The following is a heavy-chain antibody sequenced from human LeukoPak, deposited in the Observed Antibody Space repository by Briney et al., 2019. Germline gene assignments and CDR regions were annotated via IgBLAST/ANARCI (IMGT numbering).Heavy chain of an antibody. D-gene: IGHD4-17*01. CDR3: ARLTTVFDY. CDR2: IKQDGSEK. J-gene: IGHJ4*02. CDR1: GLTSSTYW. Sequence: PGGSLRLSSPPSGLTSSTYWTSCVRHAPGKGLEWVANIKQDGSEKYYRDSVKGRFTISRDNAKNSLYLQMNSLRAEDTAVYYCARLTTVFDYWGQGTLVTVSS. V-gene: IGHV3-7*01.